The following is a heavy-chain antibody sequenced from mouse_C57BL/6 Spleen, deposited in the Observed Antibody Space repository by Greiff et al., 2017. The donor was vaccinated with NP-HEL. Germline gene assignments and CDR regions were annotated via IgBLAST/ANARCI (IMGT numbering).Heavy chain of an antibody. Sequence: VQRVESGAELVRPGTSVKVSCKASGYAFTNYLIEWVKQRPGQGLEWIGVINPGSGGTNYNEKFKGKATLTADKSSSTAYMQLSSLTSEDSAVYFCASRSSSGYWFDYWGQGTTLTVSS. V-gene: IGHV1-54*01. CDR1: GYAFTNYL. J-gene: IGHJ2*01. CDR3: ASRSSSGYWFDY. CDR2: INPGSGGT. D-gene: IGHD3-2*02.